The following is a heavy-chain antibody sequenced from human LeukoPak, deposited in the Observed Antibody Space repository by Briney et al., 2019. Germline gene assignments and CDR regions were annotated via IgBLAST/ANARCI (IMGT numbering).Heavy chain of an antibody. CDR1: GYTFTSYG. J-gene: IGHJ5*02. V-gene: IGHV1-18*01. D-gene: IGHD2-15*01. CDR3: AREGGGGYCSGGSCYKLNNWFDP. CDR2: ISAYNGNT. Sequence: EASVKVSCKASGYTFTSYGISWVRQAPGQGLEWMGWISAYNGNTNYAQKLQGRVTMTTDTSTSTAYMELRSLRSDDTAVYYCAREGGGGYCSGGSCYKLNNWFDPWGQGTLVTVSS.